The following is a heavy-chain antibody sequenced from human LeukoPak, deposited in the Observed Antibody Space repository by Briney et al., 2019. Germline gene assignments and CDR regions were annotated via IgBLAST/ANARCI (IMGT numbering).Heavy chain of an antibody. CDR2: VLPIFGIT. Sequence: ASVKVSCKASGGSFSSYGISWVRQAPGQGLVWMGGVLPIFGITNYAQRFQGRVTITADESRSTAYMELSSLTSDDTAVYYCARDLLPMTKAGVVNDWGQGSLVIVSA. D-gene: IGHD3-3*01. V-gene: IGHV1-69*13. J-gene: IGHJ4*02. CDR1: GGSFSSYG. CDR3: ARDLLPMTKAGVVND.